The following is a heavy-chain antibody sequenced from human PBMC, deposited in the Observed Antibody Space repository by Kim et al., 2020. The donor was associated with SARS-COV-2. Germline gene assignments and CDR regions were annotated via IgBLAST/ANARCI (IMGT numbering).Heavy chain of an antibody. J-gene: IGHJ5*01. D-gene: IGHD3-10*01. Sequence: GGSLRLSCAASGFTFDNAWMTWVRQAPGKGLESVGRIKSKTDGETIDYAAPVKGRFTISRDDSRNTLFLQMDSLKVEDTAVYFCTTRLFTPRRRGFRMVWRAPSDSWGQGTGVTVP. CDR1: GFTFDNAW. CDR3: TTRLFTPRRRGFRMVWRAPSDS. CDR2: IKSKTDGETI. V-gene: IGHV3-15*05.